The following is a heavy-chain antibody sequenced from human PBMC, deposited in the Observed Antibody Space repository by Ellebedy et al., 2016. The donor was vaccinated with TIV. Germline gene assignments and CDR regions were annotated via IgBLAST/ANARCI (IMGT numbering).Heavy chain of an antibody. D-gene: IGHD5-18*01. CDR2: INPSGGST. CDR3: ARDKGRGYSYGTPFDY. Sequence: ASVKVSXXASGYTFTSYYMHWVRQAPGQGLEWMGIINPSGGSTSYAQKFQGRVTMTRDTSTSTVYMELSSLRSEDTAVYYCARDKGRGYSYGTPFDYWGQGTLVTVSS. CDR1: GYTFTSYY. V-gene: IGHV1-46*01. J-gene: IGHJ4*02.